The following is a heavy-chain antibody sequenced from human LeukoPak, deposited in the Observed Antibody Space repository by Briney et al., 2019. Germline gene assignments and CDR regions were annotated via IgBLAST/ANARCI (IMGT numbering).Heavy chain of an antibody. CDR3: ARVKDLSGSYISFDY. D-gene: IGHD3-10*01. Sequence: ASVKVSCKASGYTFAGYYMHWVRQAPGQGLEWMGIINPSGGSTSYAQKFQGRVTMTRDTSTSTVYMELSSLRSEDTAVYYCARVKDLSGSYISFDYWGQGTLVTVSS. V-gene: IGHV1-46*01. J-gene: IGHJ4*02. CDR1: GYTFAGYY. CDR2: INPSGGST.